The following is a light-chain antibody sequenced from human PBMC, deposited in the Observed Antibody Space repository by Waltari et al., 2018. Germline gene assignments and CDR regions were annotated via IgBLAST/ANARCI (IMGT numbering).Light chain of an antibody. J-gene: IGKJ4*01. CDR3: QQYNNWPLT. CDR1: QSIGSN. CDR2: GAS. Sequence: DIVMTQSPATLSVSPGERATLSCRASQSIGSNLAWYQHKPGQAPRFLIYGASTRATGIPVRFSGSGSGTEFTLTISSLQSADFAVYFCQQYNNWPLTFGGGTKVEIK. V-gene: IGKV3-15*01.